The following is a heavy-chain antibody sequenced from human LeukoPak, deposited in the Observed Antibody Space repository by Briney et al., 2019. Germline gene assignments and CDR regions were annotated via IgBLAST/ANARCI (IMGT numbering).Heavy chain of an antibody. CDR2: IIPIFGTA. CDR3: ASGWGPDRGQWLVRNPGWFDP. CDR1: GGTFSSYA. Sequence: SVKVSCKASGGTFSSYAISWVRQAPGQGLEWMGRIIPIFGTANYAQKFQGRVTITTAESKSTAYMELSSLRSEDTAVYYCASGWGPDRGQWLVRNPGWFDPWGQGTLVTVSS. J-gene: IGHJ5*02. D-gene: IGHD6-19*01. V-gene: IGHV1-69*05.